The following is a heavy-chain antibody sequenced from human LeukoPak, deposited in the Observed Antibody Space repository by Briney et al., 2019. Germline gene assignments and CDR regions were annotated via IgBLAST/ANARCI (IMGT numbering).Heavy chain of an antibody. Sequence: ASVKVSCKASGYTFTSYAVHWVRQAPGQGLEWMGWINPNSGGTNYAQKFQGRVTMTRDTSISTAYMELSRLRSDDTAVYYCARRGEYCSGGSCYSYYYYYMDVWGKGTTDTVSS. CDR1: GYTFTSYA. D-gene: IGHD2-15*01. V-gene: IGHV1-2*02. CDR2: INPNSGGT. CDR3: ARRGEYCSGGSCYSYYYYYMDV. J-gene: IGHJ6*03.